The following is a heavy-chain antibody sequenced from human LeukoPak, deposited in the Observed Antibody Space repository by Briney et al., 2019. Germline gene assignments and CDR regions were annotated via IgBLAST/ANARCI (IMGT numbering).Heavy chain of an antibody. CDR3: ARETSQKGAHYMDV. V-gene: IGHV3-21*04. D-gene: IGHD3-16*01. CDR1: GFTFSSYN. Sequence: PGGSLRLSCAASGFTFSSYNMNWVRQAPGKGLEWVSSITSGSSYIYYADSVKGRFTISRDNAKNSLYLQMNSLRAEDTAVYYCARETSQKGAHYMDVWGKGTTVTISS. CDR2: ITSGSSYI. J-gene: IGHJ6*03.